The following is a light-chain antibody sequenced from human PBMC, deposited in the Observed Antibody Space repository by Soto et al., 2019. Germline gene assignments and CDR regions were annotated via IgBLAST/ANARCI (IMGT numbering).Light chain of an antibody. J-gene: IGLJ3*02. V-gene: IGLV6-57*01. CDR3: QSYDATNQV. CDR2: EDN. CDR1: SGSIASNY. Sequence: NFMLTQPHSVSESPGKTVIISCTRSSGSIASNYVQWYQQRPGSSPTTVIYEDNQRPSGVPDRFSGSIDSSSNSASLTISGLVTEDEADYFCQSYDATNQVFGGGTKVTVL.